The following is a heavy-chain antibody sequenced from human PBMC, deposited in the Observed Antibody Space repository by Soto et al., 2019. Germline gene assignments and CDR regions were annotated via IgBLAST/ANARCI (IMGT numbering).Heavy chain of an antibody. CDR2: ISYDGSNT. CDR1: GFTFSSYG. V-gene: IGHV3-30*18. Sequence: QVQLVESGGGVVQPGRSLRLSCAASGFTFSSYGMHWVRQAPGKGLEWVAIISYDGSNTCYADSVKGRFTISRDKSTNTLHLQMNSLGAEDTAVYYCAKDMRLAVADTYGMDVWGQGTTVIVSS. J-gene: IGHJ6*02. CDR3: AKDMRLAVADTYGMDV. D-gene: IGHD6-19*01.